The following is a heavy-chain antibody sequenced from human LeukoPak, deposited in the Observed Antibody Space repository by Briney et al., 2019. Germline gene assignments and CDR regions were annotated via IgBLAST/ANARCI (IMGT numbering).Heavy chain of an antibody. CDR3: ARLYDGSAYHADHFDY. Sequence: GGSLRLSCAGSGFTFNTYNMNWVRQAPGKGLEWVSPISSSSYIYYADSVKGRFTISRDNAKNSLYLQMNSLRAEDTAVYYCARLYDGSAYHADHFDYWGQGTLVIVSS. J-gene: IGHJ4*02. CDR1: GFTFNTYN. CDR2: ISSSSYI. V-gene: IGHV3-21*01. D-gene: IGHD3-22*01.